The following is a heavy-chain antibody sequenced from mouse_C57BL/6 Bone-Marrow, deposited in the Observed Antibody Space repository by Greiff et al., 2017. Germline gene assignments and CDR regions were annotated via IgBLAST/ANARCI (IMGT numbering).Heavy chain of an antibody. Sequence: VQLQQSGAELVRPGASVKLSCTASGFNIKDDYMHWVKQRPEQGLEWIGWIDPENGDTEYASQFQGKATITADTSSNTAYLQLSSLTSEDTAVYYCTPSHFFYAMDYWGQGTSVTVSS. V-gene: IGHV14-4*01. CDR3: TPSHFFYAMDY. CDR2: IDPENGDT. CDR1: GFNIKDDY. D-gene: IGHD6-1*01. J-gene: IGHJ4*01.